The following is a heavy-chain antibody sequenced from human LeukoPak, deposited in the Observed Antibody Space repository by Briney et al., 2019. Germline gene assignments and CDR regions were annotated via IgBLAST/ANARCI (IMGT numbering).Heavy chain of an antibody. CDR1: GFTFSSYA. J-gene: IGHJ4*02. V-gene: IGHV3-30*04. Sequence: GGSLRLSCAASGFTFSSYAMHWVRQAPGKGLEWVAVISYDGSNKYYADSVKGRFTISRDNSKNTLYLQMNSLRAEDTAVYYCARFVAVAGKGRDYWGQGTLVTVSS. CDR3: ARFVAVAGKGRDY. CDR2: ISYDGSNK. D-gene: IGHD6-19*01.